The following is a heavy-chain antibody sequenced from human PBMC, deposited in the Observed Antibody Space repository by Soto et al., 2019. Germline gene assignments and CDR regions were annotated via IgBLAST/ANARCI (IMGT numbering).Heavy chain of an antibody. V-gene: IGHV1-8*01. Sequence: ASVKVSCKASGYTFTSYDINWVRQATGQGLEWMGWMNPNSGNTGYAQKFQGRVTMTTDTSTSTAYMELRSLRSDDTAVYYCARDLSGPYYGSGSYYSSLTNWFDPWGQGTLVTVSS. CDR2: MNPNSGNT. D-gene: IGHD3-10*01. J-gene: IGHJ5*02. CDR1: GYTFTSYD. CDR3: ARDLSGPYYGSGSYYSSLTNWFDP.